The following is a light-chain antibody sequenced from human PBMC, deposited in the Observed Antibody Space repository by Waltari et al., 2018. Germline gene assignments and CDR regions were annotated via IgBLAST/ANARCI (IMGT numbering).Light chain of an antibody. V-gene: IGLV2-23*02. CDR2: GVS. CDR1: SSDVGGFNL. J-gene: IGLJ1*01. Sequence: QSALTQPASVSGSPGQSITISCTATSSDVGGFNLFSWYHHRPGKAPKLIIYGVSKRPSGVSNRFSGSKSGNTASLTISGLRTEDEADYYCCSYAGGSAFVFGTGTKITVL. CDR3: CSYAGGSAFV.